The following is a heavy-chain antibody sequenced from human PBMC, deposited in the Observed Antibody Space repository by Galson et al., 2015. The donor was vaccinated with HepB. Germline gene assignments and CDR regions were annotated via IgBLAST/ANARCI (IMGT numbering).Heavy chain of an antibody. J-gene: IGHJ4*02. V-gene: IGHV3-30*04. CDR3: ARPSSGWYGGGYFDY. CDR2: ISHDGSNK. D-gene: IGHD6-19*01. CDR1: GFAFSSCA. Sequence: SLRLSCAASGFAFSSCAMHWVRQAPGKGLEWVAVISHDGSNKYYADSVRGRFTVSRDNSKNTLYLQMNSLRAEDTAVYYCARPSSGWYGGGYFDYWGQGTLVTVSS.